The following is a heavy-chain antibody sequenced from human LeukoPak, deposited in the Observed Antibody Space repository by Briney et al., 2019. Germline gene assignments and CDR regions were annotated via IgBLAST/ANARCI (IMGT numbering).Heavy chain of an antibody. J-gene: IGHJ4*02. V-gene: IGHV1-2*06. CDR3: ARSQSLGYCSGGSCFPFGY. CDR1: GYTFTGYY. D-gene: IGHD2-15*01. CDR2: INPNSGGT. Sequence: ASVKISCKVSGYTFTGYYMHWVRQAPGQGLEWMGRINPNSGGTNYAQKFQGRVTMTRDTSISTAYMELSRLRSDDTAVYYCARSQSLGYCSGGSCFPFGYWGQGTLVTVSS.